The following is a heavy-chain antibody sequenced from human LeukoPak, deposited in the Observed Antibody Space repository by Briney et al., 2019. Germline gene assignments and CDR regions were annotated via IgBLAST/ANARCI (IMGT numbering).Heavy chain of an antibody. D-gene: IGHD3-22*01. V-gene: IGHV4-30-4*01. CDR1: GGSISSGDYY. Sequence: PSQTLSLTCTVSGGSISSGDYYWSWIRQPPGKGLEWIGYIYYSGSTYYNPSLKSRVTISVDTSKNQFSLKLSSVTAADTAVFYCARRSYYDSSAIFDYWGQGTLVTVSS. CDR2: IYYSGST. CDR3: ARRSYYDSSAIFDY. J-gene: IGHJ4*02.